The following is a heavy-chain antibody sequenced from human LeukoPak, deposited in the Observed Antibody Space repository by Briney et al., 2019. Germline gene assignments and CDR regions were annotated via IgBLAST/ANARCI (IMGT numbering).Heavy chain of an antibody. CDR3: DGSGYYYVDY. J-gene: IGHJ4*02. Sequence: SETLSLTCTVSGGSISSSGYYWGWIRQPPGKGLEWIGSISSGGSTHYIPSLKSRVTISVDTPKNQFSLKLSSVTAADTAVYYCDGSGYYYVDYWGQGTLVTVPS. D-gene: IGHD3-22*01. CDR2: ISSGGST. V-gene: IGHV4-39*01. CDR1: GGSISSSGYY.